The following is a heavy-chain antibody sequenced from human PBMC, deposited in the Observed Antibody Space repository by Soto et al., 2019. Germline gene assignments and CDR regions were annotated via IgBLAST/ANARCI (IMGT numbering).Heavy chain of an antibody. Sequence: SVKLSCKASGGTFSSYAISWVRQAPGQGLEWMGGIIPIFGTANYAQKFQGRVTITADESTSTAYMELSSLRSEDTAVYYCARVIQELNDAFDIWGQGTMVTVSS. D-gene: IGHD4-4*01. CDR3: ARVIQELNDAFDI. J-gene: IGHJ3*02. V-gene: IGHV1-69*13. CDR1: GGTFSSYA. CDR2: IIPIFGTA.